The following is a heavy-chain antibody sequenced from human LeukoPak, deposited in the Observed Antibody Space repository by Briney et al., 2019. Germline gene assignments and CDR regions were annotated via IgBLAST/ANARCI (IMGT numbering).Heavy chain of an antibody. CDR1: GYTFTSYG. Sequence: ASVKVSCKASGYTFTSYGISWVRQAPGQGLEWMGWISAYNGNANYAQKLQGRVTMTTDTSTSTAYMELRSLRSDDTAVYYCARTDYYYYYMDVWGKGTTVTVSS. CDR3: ARTDYYYYYMDV. J-gene: IGHJ6*03. CDR2: ISAYNGNA. V-gene: IGHV1-18*01.